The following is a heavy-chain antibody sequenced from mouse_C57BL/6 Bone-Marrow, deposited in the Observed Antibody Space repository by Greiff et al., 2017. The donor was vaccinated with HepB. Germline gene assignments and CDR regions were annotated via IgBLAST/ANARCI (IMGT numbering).Heavy chain of an antibody. Sequence: EVHLVESGGGLVKPGGSLKLSCAASGFTFSSYAMSWVRQTPEKRLEWVATISDGGSYTYYPDNVKGRFTISRDNAMNNLYLQMSHLKSEDTAMYYCARAPYYYGSSPYWYFDVWGTGTTVTVSS. V-gene: IGHV5-4*01. J-gene: IGHJ1*03. CDR1: GFTFSSYA. CDR3: ARAPYYYGSSPYWYFDV. D-gene: IGHD1-1*01. CDR2: ISDGGSYT.